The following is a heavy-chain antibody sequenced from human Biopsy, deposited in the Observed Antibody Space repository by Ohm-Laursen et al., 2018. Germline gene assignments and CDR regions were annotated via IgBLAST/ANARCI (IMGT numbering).Heavy chain of an antibody. V-gene: IGHV3-33*01. D-gene: IGHD1-1*01. CDR2: IWYDGSDK. J-gene: IGHJ6*02. CDR3: ARDGTGYNYQYYYGMDV. CDR1: GFKFDNYG. Sequence: SSLRLSCSASGFKFDNYGMNWVRQAPGKGLEWVAVIWYDGSDKYYGDSVKGRFTISRDNAKNTVDLQMNSLRAEDTAVYYCARDGTGYNYQYYYGMDVWGQGTAVTVSS.